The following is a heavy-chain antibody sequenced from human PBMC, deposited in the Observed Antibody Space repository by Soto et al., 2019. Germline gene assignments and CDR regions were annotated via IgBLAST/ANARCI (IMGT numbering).Heavy chain of an antibody. CDR2: IYYSGST. J-gene: IGHJ5*02. CDR1: GDSLSSGGYY. CDR3: ARSVFP. Sequence: PSETLSLTCTVSGDSLSSGGYYWNWVLQHPGKGLEWIGYIYYSGSTYYNPSLKSRVTISVDTSKNQFSLKLSSVTAADTAVYYCARSVFPWGQGTLVTVSS. V-gene: IGHV4-31*03.